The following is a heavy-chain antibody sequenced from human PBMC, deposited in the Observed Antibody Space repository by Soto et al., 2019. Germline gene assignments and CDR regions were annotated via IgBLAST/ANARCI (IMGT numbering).Heavy chain of an antibody. D-gene: IGHD6-19*01. J-gene: IGHJ5*02. Sequence: SQTLSLTCAISGDSVSSKNAAWNWIWQSPSRGLEWLGRTYYRSRWYNDYAVSVKSRITVNPDTSKNQFSLHLNSVTPEDTAVYYCARDFVLAVAGTASHTSGNWFDPWGQGTLVTVS. V-gene: IGHV6-1*01. CDR2: TYYRSRWYN. CDR3: ARDFVLAVAGTASHTSGNWFDP. CDR1: GDSVSSKNAA.